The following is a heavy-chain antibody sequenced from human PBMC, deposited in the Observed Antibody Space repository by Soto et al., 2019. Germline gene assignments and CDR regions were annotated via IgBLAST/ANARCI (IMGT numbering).Heavy chain of an antibody. D-gene: IGHD2-15*01. CDR2: IYYSGST. Sequence: QVQLQESGPGLVKPSETLSLTCTVSGGSISSYYWSWIRQPPGKGLEWIGYIYYSGSTNYNPSLKRRATASVDTSKNHFSLKRSSVTAADTAVYCCARARVVAATLYYYYYGMDVWGQGTTVTVSS. J-gene: IGHJ6*02. V-gene: IGHV4-59*01. CDR3: ARARVVAATLYYYYYGMDV. CDR1: GGSISSYY.